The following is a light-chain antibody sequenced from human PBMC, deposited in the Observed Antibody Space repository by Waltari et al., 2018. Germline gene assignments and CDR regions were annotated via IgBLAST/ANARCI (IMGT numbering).Light chain of an antibody. CDR1: QGISTY. V-gene: IGKV1-17*01. CDR2: VAS. CDR3: LQYNSNPYS. J-gene: IGKJ2*03. Sequence: DIQMTQSPSSLSASAGDRVTITCRASQGISTYLNWYQQKPGKAPKRLIYVASSLETGVPSRFSGSGSGTDFTLTISSLQPEDFATYYCLQYNSNPYSFGRGTKVEIK.